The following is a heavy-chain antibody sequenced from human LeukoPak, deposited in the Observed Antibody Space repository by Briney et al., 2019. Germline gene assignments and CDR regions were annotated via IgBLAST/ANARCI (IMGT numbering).Heavy chain of an antibody. D-gene: IGHD3-22*01. V-gene: IGHV3-21*01. CDR3: ARDHGSGSTDYFDY. J-gene: IGHJ4*02. Sequence: GGSLRLSCAASGFTFSSYGMHWVRQTPGQGLEWVSSISTDTSYIYYADSVKGRFTISRDNAKNSLYLQMKSLRVEDTAVYYCARDHGSGSTDYFDYWGQGTLVTVSS. CDR1: GFTFSSYG. CDR2: ISTDTSYI.